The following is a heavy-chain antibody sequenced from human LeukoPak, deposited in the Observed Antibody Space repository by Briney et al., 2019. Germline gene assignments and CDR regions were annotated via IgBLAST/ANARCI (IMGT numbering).Heavy chain of an antibody. CDR2: IYYSGST. CDR1: GGSISSSSYY. J-gene: IGHJ5*02. Sequence: PSETLSLTCTVSGGSISSSSYYWGWIRQPPGKGLEWIGSIYYSGSTYYNPSLKSRVTISVDTSKNQFSLKLSSVTAADTAVYYCARTTDYGDYLPYFDPWGQGTLVTVSS. V-gene: IGHV4-39*07. D-gene: IGHD4-17*01. CDR3: ARTTDYGDYLPYFDP.